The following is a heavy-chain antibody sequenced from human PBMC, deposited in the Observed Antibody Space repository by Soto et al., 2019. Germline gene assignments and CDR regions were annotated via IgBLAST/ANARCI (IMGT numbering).Heavy chain of an antibody. Sequence: GGSLRLSCAASGFTFSSYGMHWVRQAPGKGLEWVAVIWYDGSNKYYADSVKGRFTISRDNSKNTLYLQMNSLRAEDTAVYYCARDLYSSGWYSASNYGMDVWGQGTTVTVSS. V-gene: IGHV3-33*01. CDR1: GFTFSSYG. CDR2: IWYDGSNK. CDR3: ARDLYSSGWYSASNYGMDV. J-gene: IGHJ6*02. D-gene: IGHD6-19*01.